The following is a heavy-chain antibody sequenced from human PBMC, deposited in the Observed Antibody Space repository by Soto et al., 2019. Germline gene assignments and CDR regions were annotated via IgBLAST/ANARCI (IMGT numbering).Heavy chain of an antibody. Sequence: PSEALSLSYTVSGGSIDRSAYYGGWIRQAPGKGLEWIGSIFYSGTAYYNPSLAGRVSMSVDTSKNQFSLKLNSVSAADTAVYFCAKPCGDLLLPRAYWTPGTLDIGSS. V-gene: IGHV4-39*01. CDR3: AKPCGDLLLPRAY. J-gene: IGHJ4*02. CDR2: IFYSGTA. D-gene: IGHD1-26*01. CDR1: GGSIDRSAYY.